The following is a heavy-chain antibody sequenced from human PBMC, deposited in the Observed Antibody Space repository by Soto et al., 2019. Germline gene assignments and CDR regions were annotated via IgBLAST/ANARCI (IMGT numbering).Heavy chain of an antibody. CDR1: GFSFSSYV. J-gene: IGHJ4*02. CDR3: AKAGYSFFFDY. D-gene: IGHD5-18*01. Sequence: EVQLLESGGGLVQSGGSLRLSCTASGFSFSSYVMSWVRQAPGKGLEWVSEISADDGSTYYADSVKGRFTISRDNSKSTVDLQMNSLRADDTAVYYCAKAGYSFFFDYWGQGTLVTVSS. CDR2: ISADDGST. V-gene: IGHV3-23*01.